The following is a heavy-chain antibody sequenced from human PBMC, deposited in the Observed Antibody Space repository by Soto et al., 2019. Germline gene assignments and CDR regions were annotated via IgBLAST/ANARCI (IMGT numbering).Heavy chain of an antibody. CDR2: ISFDGSKK. D-gene: IGHD3-10*01. J-gene: IGHJ6*03. CDR3: AKGGRYRYYYGSGSYPMDV. Sequence: GGSLRLSCAASGFTFSSYPMHWVRQAPGKGLEWVAVISFDGSKKYYADSVKGRFFISKDNSKNMLSLQMNSLRGEDSAVYYCAKGGRYRYYYGSGSYPMDVWGKGTTVTSP. V-gene: IGHV3-30-3*01. CDR1: GFTFSSYP.